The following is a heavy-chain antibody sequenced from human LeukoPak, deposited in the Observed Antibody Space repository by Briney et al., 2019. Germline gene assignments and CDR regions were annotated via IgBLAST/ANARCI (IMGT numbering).Heavy chain of an antibody. J-gene: IGHJ5*02. CDR1: GGSISSGGYY. V-gene: IGHV4-39*01. CDR2: IYYSGST. CDR3: ARHAGLRGYSYGYPRPPTSNNWFDP. D-gene: IGHD5-18*01. Sequence: PSQTLSLTCTVSGGSISSGGYYWSWIRQPPGKGLEWIGSIYYSGSTYYNPSLKSRVTISVDTSKNQFSLKLSSVTAADTAVYYCARHAGLRGYSYGYPRPPTSNNWFDPWGQGTLVTVSS.